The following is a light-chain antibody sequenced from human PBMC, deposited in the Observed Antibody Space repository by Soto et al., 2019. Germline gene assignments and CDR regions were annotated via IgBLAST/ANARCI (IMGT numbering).Light chain of an antibody. CDR1: ETISSW. V-gene: IGKV1-5*03. CDR2: RAS. CDR3: QQSYSTLSIT. Sequence: EIQMTQSPSTLSGSVGDRVTLTCRASETISSWLAWYQQKPGKAPKLLIYRASTLNSGVPSRFSGSGSGTEFTLTISSLQPDDFATYYCQQSYSTLSITFGQGTRLEI. J-gene: IGKJ5*01.